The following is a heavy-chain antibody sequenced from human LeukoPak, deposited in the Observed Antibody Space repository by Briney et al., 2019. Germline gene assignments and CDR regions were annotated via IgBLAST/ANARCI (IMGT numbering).Heavy chain of an antibody. Sequence: PSETLSLTCTVSGGSISSYYWSWIRQPAGKGLEWIGRIYTSGSTNYNPSLKSRVTMSVDTSKNQFSLKLRSVTAADTAVYYCARGYNWGSPTRNFYYLDVWGKGTTVTVSS. CDR1: GGSISSYY. CDR2: IYTSGST. D-gene: IGHD7-27*01. V-gene: IGHV4-4*07. CDR3: ARGYNWGSPTRNFYYLDV. J-gene: IGHJ6*03.